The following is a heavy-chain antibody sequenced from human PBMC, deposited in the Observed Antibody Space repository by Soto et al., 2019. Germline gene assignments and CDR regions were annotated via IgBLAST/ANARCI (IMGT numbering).Heavy chain of an antibody. J-gene: IGHJ4*02. CDR1: GGSISSGGYY. CDR3: ARDLGYSYVDY. CDR2: IYHSGST. V-gene: IGHV4-31*03. Sequence: PSETLSLTCTVSGGSISSGGYYWSWIRQHPGKGLEWIGYIYHSGSTYYNPSLKSRVTISVDTSKNQFSLKLSSVTAADTAVYYCARDLGYSYVDYWGQGTLVTVSS. D-gene: IGHD5-18*01.